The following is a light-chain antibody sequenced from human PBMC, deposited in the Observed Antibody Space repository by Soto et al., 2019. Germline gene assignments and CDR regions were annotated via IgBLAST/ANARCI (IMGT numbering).Light chain of an antibody. J-gene: IGLJ3*02. V-gene: IGLV3-9*01. CDR3: QVWDSSTARV. CDR2: RYS. Sequence: SYELTQPLSVSVALGQTARITCGGNNIGSKNVHWYQQKPGQAPVLVIYRYSNRPAGIPERFSGSNSGNTVTLTISRAQAGDEADYDCQVWDSSTARVFGGGTKLTVL. CDR1: NIGSKN.